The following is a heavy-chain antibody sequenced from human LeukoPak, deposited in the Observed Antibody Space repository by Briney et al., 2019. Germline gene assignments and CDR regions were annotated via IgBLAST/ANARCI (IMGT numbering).Heavy chain of an antibody. Sequence: GGSLRLSCAASGFDFSSYTMNWVRQAPGQGLEWVASITSDSGDTNFADSLKARLTISRDNAKNSLYLQISSLRIEDTAVYYCARPQSVDWLFDAFDLWGQGTSVTVSS. CDR2: ITSDSGDT. D-gene: IGHD3/OR15-3a*01. CDR3: ARPQSVDWLFDAFDL. V-gene: IGHV3-21*01. CDR1: GFDFSSYT. J-gene: IGHJ3*01.